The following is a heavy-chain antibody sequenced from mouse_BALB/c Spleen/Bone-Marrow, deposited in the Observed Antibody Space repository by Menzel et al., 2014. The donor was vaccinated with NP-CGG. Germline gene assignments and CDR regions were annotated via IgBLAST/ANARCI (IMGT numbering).Heavy chain of an antibody. J-gene: IGHJ3*01. D-gene: IGHD2-1*01. Sequence: VQLQQSGPELMKPGASVKMSCTASGYTFTDYYMKWVKQSHGKSLEWIGYIIPDNGDTFYNQKFKGKATLTVDKSSSTAYMQLNSLTSEDSAVYYCARSTGHYVGTWFAYWGQGTLVTVSA. CDR3: ARSTGHYVGTWFAY. CDR1: GYTFTDYY. CDR2: IIPDNGDT. V-gene: IGHV1S46*01.